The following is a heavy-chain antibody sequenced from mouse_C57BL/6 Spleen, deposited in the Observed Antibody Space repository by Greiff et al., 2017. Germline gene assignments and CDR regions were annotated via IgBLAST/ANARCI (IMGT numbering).Heavy chain of an antibody. Sequence: EVMLVESGGDLVKPGGSLKLSCAASGFTFSSYGMSWVRQTPDKRLEWVATISSGGSYTYYPDSVKGRFTISRDNAKNTLYLQMSSLKSEDTAMYYCARQDCSRYAMDYWGQGTSVTVSS. D-gene: IGHD1-1*01. CDR1: GFTFSSYG. J-gene: IGHJ4*01. V-gene: IGHV5-6*01. CDR2: ISSGGSYT. CDR3: ARQDCSRYAMDY.